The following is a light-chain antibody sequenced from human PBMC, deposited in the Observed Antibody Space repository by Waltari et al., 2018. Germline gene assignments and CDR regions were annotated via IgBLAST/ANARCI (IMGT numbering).Light chain of an antibody. CDR2: KTS. CDR1: QSISDW. J-gene: IGKJ1*01. V-gene: IGKV1-5*03. CDR3: QHYNSYSPWT. Sequence: DIQITQSPSTLSASVGDRVTITCRASQSISDWLACYQQKPGKAPELLIYKTSTLESGVPSRFSGSGSGTEFTLTITSLQPDDFASYFCQHYNSYSPWTFGQGTKVETK.